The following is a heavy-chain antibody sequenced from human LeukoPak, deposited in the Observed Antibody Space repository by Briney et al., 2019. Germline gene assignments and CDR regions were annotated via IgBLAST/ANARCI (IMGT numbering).Heavy chain of an antibody. J-gene: IGHJ5*02. CDR1: GGSISGYS. CDR2: FHNSRTT. V-gene: IGHV4-59*01. CDR3: ARGHLGLSP. D-gene: IGHD3-10*01. Sequence: SETLSLACTVSGGSISGYSWTWIRQPPGQGLEWIGYFHNSRTTSYNPSLTGRVIISVDTAMDQISLKLNSVTAADTAVYYCARGHLGLSPWGQGTLVTVSS.